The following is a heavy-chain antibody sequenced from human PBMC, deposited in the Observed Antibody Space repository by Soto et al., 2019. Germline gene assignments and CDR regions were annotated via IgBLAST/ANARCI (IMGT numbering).Heavy chain of an antibody. CDR1: GGTFSSYA. CDR3: ARRDRSSFKRGYGMDV. Sequence: GASVKVSCKASGGTFSSYAISWVRQAPGQGLEWMGGSIPIFGTANYAQKFQGRVTITADESTSTAYMELSSLRSEDTAVYYCARRDRSSFKRGYGMDVWGQGTTVTVSS. D-gene: IGHD6-6*01. V-gene: IGHV1-69*13. CDR2: SIPIFGTA. J-gene: IGHJ6*02.